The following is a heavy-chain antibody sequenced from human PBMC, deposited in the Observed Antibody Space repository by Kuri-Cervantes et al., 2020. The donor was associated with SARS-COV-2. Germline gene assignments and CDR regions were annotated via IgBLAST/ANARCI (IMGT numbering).Heavy chain of an antibody. CDR1: GGSISGHY. CDR2: IFYSGST. Sequence: GSLRLSCAVSGGSISGHYWSWIRQPPGKGLEWIGNIFYSGSTNYNPSLKSRVTMSVATSKNQFSLKLNSVTAADTAVYYCARDLGGSNYGGGDYWGQGTLVTVSS. V-gene: IGHV4-59*11. J-gene: IGHJ4*02. CDR3: ARDLGGSNYGGGDY. D-gene: IGHD4-23*01.